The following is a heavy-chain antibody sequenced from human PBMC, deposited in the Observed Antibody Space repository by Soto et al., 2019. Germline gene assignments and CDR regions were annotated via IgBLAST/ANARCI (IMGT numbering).Heavy chain of an antibody. CDR2: IIPIFGTA. CDR1: GGTFSSYA. J-gene: IGHJ6*02. CDR3: ARVGCSGGSCYSEHDYYYGMDV. D-gene: IGHD2-15*01. Sequence: QVQLVQSGAEVKKPGSSVKVSCKASGGTFSSYAISWVRQAPGLGLEWMGGIIPIFGTANYAQKFQGRVTITADESTSTAYMELSSLRSEDTAVYYCARVGCSGGSCYSEHDYYYGMDVWGQGTTVTVSS. V-gene: IGHV1-69*12.